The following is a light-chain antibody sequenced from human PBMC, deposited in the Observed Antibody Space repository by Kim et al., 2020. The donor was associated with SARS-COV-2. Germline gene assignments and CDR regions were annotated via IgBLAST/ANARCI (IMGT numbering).Light chain of an antibody. J-gene: IGKJ4*01. CDR1: QDISNY. CDR3: QRYDNFPLT. V-gene: IGKV1-33*01. Sequence: DIQMTQSPSSLSASVGDRVTITCQASQDISNYLNWYQQKPGKAPKLLIYDASNLETGVPSRFSGSGSGTDFTFTISSLQPEDIATYYCQRYDNFPLTFGGGTKVDIK. CDR2: DAS.